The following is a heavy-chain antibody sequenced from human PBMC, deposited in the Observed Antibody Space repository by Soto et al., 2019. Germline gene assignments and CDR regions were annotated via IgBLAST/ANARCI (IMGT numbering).Heavy chain of an antibody. CDR1: VFPFTTYA. CDR3: ARDKTSGATPGDAFDI. V-gene: IGHV3-23*01. Sequence: VGALILSFASSVFPFTTYAMSLVRPAPLKGLEWVSGIRGSGGSTYYVDSVKGRFTISRDNSKNTLYLQMNSLRAEDTAVYYCARDKTSGATPGDAFDIWGQGTMVTVSS. J-gene: IGHJ3*02. D-gene: IGHD3-3*01. CDR2: IRGSGGST.